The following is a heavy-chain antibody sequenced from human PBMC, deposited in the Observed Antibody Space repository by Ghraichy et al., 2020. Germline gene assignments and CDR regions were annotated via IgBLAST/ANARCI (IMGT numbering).Heavy chain of an antibody. J-gene: IGHJ5*02. D-gene: IGHD1-14*01. CDR1: GFTFSNYA. CDR3: AKDRRNLAPDNWFDP. V-gene: IGHV3-23*01. Sequence: GESLNISCAASGFTFSNYAMSWVRQAPGKGLEWVSGISGSGDITYYADSVKGRFTISRDNSKNTLYLQMNSLRAEDTAVYYSAKDRRNLAPDNWFDPWGQGTLVTVSS. CDR2: ISGSGDIT.